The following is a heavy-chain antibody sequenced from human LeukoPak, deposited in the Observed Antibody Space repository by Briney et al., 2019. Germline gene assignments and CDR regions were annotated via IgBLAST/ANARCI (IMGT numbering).Heavy chain of an antibody. J-gene: IGHJ6*02. CDR1: GFTFSSFW. V-gene: IGHV3-7*01. CDR3: ALSMVRGPFSFYYYGVDV. Sequence: GGSLRLYCAASGFTFSSFWMSWVRHAPGTGREWVANINQDGNEKYSVDSVKGRFTVSRDNAKNSLYLEMNSLRADDTGVYYCALSMVRGPFSFYYYGVDVWGPGTAVTVSS. CDR2: INQDGNEK. D-gene: IGHD3-10*01.